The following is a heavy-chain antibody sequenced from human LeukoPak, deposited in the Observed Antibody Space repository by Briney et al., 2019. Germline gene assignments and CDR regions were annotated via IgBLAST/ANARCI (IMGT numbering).Heavy chain of an antibody. CDR2: ISSSSSYI. CDR3: ARGLDYSNYGG. J-gene: IGHJ4*02. CDR1: GFTFSSYS. D-gene: IGHD4-11*01. V-gene: IGHV3-21*01. Sequence: GGSLRLSCAASGFTFSSYSMNWVRQAPGKGRGWVSSISSSSSYIYYADSVKGRFTMSTDNAKNSLYLQMNRLRGEDTAVYYCARGLDYSNYGGWGQGTLVTVSS.